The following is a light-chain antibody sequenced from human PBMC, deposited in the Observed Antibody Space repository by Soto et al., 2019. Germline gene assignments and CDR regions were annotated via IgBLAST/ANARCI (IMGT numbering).Light chain of an antibody. V-gene: IGKV3-11*01. CDR3: QQRRSWPLT. CDR1: QSISSY. CDR2: DGS. Sequence: EIVLTQSPATLSLSPGERATLSCRASQSISSYLAWYQQKPGQAPRLLIYDGSNRATGIPARFSGSGSETDFTLTISSLEPEDFASYYCQQRRSWPLTFGGRTKVDIK. J-gene: IGKJ4*01.